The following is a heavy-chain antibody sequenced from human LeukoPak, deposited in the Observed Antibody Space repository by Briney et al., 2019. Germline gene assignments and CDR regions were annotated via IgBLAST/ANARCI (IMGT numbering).Heavy chain of an antibody. D-gene: IGHD5-18*01. CDR1: GFSFSNYA. CDR3: ARDHFGGSSFGLYYFNS. CDR2: ISGRGGNT. Sequence: GGSLRLSCAASGFSFSNYAMSWVRQAPGEGLEWVSGISGRGGNTYYADSVKGRFTISRDNSNNTVFLQMNSLRADDTAVYYCARDHFGGSSFGLYYFNSWGQGTQVIVSS. J-gene: IGHJ4*02. V-gene: IGHV3-23*01.